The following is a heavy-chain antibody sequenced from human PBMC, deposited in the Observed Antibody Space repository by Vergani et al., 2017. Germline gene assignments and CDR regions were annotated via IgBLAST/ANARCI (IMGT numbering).Heavy chain of an antibody. Sequence: QVQLQESGPGLVKPSETLSLTCTVSGGSISSYYWSWIRQPPGKGLEWIGYIYYSGSTNYNPSLKSRVTISVDTSKNQFSLKLSSVTAADTAVYYCAREVARRVRLMDVWGQGTTVTVSS. CDR1: GGSISSYY. CDR2: IYYSGST. CDR3: AREVARRVRLMDV. V-gene: IGHV4-59*01. D-gene: IGHD3-10*01. J-gene: IGHJ6*02.